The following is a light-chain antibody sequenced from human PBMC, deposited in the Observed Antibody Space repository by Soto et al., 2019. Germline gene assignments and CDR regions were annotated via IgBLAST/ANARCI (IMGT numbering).Light chain of an antibody. CDR1: QSISSW. Sequence: DIQMTQSPSTLSASVGDRVTNTCRASQSISSWLAWYQQKPGKAPKLLIYDASSLESGVPSRFSGSGSGTEFTLTISSLQPDDFATYYCQQYNSYSGTFGQGNKVEIQ. CDR2: DAS. J-gene: IGKJ1*01. CDR3: QQYNSYSGT. V-gene: IGKV1-5*01.